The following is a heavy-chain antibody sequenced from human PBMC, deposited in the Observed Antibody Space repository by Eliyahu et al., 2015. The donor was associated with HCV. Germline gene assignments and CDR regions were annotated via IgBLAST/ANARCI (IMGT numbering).Heavy chain of an antibody. CDR1: GFTLGDYL. CDR2: IRSKAYLGTT. J-gene: IGHJ3*02. D-gene: IGHD3-22*01. CDR3: TRDRDYYDSSGFDAFDI. V-gene: IGHV3-49*03. Sequence: EVQLVESGGGLVQPGRSLRXSXTASGFTLGDYLMSWFRQAPGKGLEWVGFIRSKAYLGTTEYAASVKGRFTISRDDSKSIAYLQLNSLKTEDTAVYYCTRDRDYYDSSGFDAFDIWGPGTMVTVSS.